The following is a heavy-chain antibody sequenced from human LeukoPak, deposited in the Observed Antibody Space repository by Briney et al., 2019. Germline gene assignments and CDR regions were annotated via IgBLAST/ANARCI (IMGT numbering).Heavy chain of an antibody. Sequence: SETLSLTCTVSGGSISSYYWSWIRQPPEKGLEWIGSIHYSGSTYYNPSLKSRVTVSVDTSKNQFSLYLSSVTAADTAVYYCASADALTAMAFDYWGQGTLVTVSS. CDR3: ASADALTAMAFDY. J-gene: IGHJ4*02. CDR2: IHYSGST. CDR1: GGSISSYY. V-gene: IGHV4-39*01. D-gene: IGHD5-24*01.